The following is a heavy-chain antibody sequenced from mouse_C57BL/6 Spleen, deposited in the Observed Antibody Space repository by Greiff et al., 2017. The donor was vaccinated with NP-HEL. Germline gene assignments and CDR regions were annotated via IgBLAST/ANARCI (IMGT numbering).Heavy chain of an antibody. J-gene: IGHJ3*01. CDR3: AARWLLLGFAY. CDR2: ISYDGSN. D-gene: IGHD2-3*01. CDR1: GYSITSGYY. V-gene: IGHV3-6*01. Sequence: EVQLQESGPGLVKPSQSLSLTCSVTGYSITSGYYWNWIRQFPGNKLEWMGYISYDGSNNYNPSLKNRISITRDTSKNQFFLKLNSVTTEDTATYYCAARWLLLGFAYWGQGTLVTVSA.